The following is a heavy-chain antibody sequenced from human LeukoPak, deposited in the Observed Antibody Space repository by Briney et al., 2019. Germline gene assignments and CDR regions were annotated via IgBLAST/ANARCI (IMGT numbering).Heavy chain of an antibody. D-gene: IGHD3-10*01. CDR2: ISGSGGST. J-gene: IGHJ6*02. V-gene: IGHV3-23*01. Sequence: GGSLRLSCAASGFTFSSYAMSWVRQAPGKGLEWVSAISGSGGSTYYADSVKGRFTISRDNSKNTLYLQMNSLRAEDTAVYYCAKVMVRGVISIYYYYGMDVWGQGTTVTVSS. CDR3: AKVMVRGVISIYYYYGMDV. CDR1: GFTFSSYA.